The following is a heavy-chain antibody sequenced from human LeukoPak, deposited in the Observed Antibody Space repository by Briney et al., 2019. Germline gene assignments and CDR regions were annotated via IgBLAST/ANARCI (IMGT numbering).Heavy chain of an antibody. V-gene: IGHV3-66*01. D-gene: IGHD6-19*01. J-gene: IGHJ4*02. CDR3: ARSGGWYSPFDY. CDR1: GFTVSSNY. Sequence: PGGSLRLSCAASGFTVSSNYMSWVRQAPGKGLEWVSVIYSGGNTYYADSVKGRFTISRDNSNNTLYLQMNSLRAEDTAVYFCARSGGWYSPFDYWGQGTLVTVSS. CDR2: IYSGGNT.